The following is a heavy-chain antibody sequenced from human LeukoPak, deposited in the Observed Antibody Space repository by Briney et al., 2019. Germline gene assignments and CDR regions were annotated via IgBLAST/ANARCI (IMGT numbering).Heavy chain of an antibody. CDR2: MYTNGKS. CDR3: ARGSREMATIFDQ. CDR1: AGSTSSYY. D-gene: IGHD5-24*01. Sequence: SETLSLACSVSAGSTSSYYWRWIRQPAGKGQEWIGRMYTNGKSDCKPYLKSRVTMSVDMPKNQVSLKLSSVTAADTAVYYCARGSREMATIFDQWGQGTLVIVSS. V-gene: IGHV4-4*07. J-gene: IGHJ4*02.